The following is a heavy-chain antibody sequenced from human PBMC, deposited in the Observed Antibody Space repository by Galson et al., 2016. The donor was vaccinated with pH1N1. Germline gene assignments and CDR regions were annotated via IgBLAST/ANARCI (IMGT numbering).Heavy chain of an antibody. D-gene: IGHD2-8*01. Sequence: SLRLSCAGSGFNFSNHWMAWVRQAPGKGLGWLAHVNEEGFEENYITFVTGRLIITRDNAKKSVFLQMYCLRGADTAVYYCARVQVSAFFSMDHWGQGALVTVSS. CDR2: VNEEGFEE. J-gene: IGHJ4*02. CDR1: GFNFSNHW. CDR3: ARVQVSAFFSMDH. V-gene: IGHV3-7*03.